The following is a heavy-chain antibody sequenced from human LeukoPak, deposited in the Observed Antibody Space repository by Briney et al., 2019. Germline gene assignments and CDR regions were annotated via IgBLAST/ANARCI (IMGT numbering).Heavy chain of an antibody. V-gene: IGHV4-34*01. CDR2: INDSGGI. Sequence: SETLSLTCAVYGGSFSNYYWSWIRQPPGKGLEWIGEINDSGGINYNPSLMSRVTVSVDTSKNQFSLRLTSVTATDTAVYYCARRWNYGRNYYINVWGNGATVSVSS. J-gene: IGHJ6*03. CDR3: ARRWNYGRNYYINV. CDR1: GGSFSNYY. D-gene: IGHD1-7*01.